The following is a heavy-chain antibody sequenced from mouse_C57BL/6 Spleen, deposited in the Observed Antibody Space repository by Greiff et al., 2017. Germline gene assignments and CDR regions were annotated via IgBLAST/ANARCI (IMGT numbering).Heavy chain of an antibody. D-gene: IGHD1-1*01. CDR2: IDPSDSYT. CDR3: ARRFTTVVARWYFDV. CDR1: GYTFTSYW. Sequence: QVQLQQPGAELVMPGASVKLSCKASGYTFTSYWMPWVKQRPGQGLEWIGEIDPSDSYTNYNQKFKGKSTLTVDKSSSTAYMQLSSLTSEDSAVYYCARRFTTVVARWYFDVWGTGTTVTVSS. J-gene: IGHJ1*03. V-gene: IGHV1-69*01.